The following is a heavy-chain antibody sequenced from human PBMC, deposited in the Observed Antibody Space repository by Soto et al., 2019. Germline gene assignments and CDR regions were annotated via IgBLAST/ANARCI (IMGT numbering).Heavy chain of an antibody. J-gene: IGHJ6*02. CDR2: IDPSGGST. V-gene: IGHV1-46*01. CDR1: GYTFTSYY. CDR3: ARSLITMIVVVTGGMDV. D-gene: IGHD3-22*01. Sequence: ASVKVSCKASGYTFTSYYMRWVRQAPGQGLEWMGIIDPSGGSTSYAQKFQGRVTMTRDTSTSTVYMELSSLRSEDTAVYYCARSLITMIVVVTGGMDVWDQGTTVTVSS.